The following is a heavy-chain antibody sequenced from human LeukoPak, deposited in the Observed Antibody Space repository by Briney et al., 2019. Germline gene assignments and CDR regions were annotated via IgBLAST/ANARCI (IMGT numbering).Heavy chain of an antibody. CDR3: ARGRVGSGWYPYGMDYYYYGMDV. J-gene: IGHJ6*02. CDR2: IYHSGST. D-gene: IGHD6-19*01. CDR1: GGSISSSNW. Sequence: SETLSLTCAVSGGSISSSNWWSWVRQPPGKGLEWIGEIYHSGSTNYNPSLKSRVTISVDTSKNQFSLKLSSVTAADTAVYYCARGRVGSGWYPYGMDYYYYGMDVWGQGTTVTVSS. V-gene: IGHV4-4*02.